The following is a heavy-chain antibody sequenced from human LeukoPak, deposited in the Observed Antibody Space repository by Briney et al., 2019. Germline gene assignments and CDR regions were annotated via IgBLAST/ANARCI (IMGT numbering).Heavy chain of an antibody. Sequence: GGSLRLSCAASGFTFSGYAMHWVRQAPGKGLEWVAVISYDGSNKYYADSVKGRFTISRDNSKNTLYLQMNSLRAEDTAVYYCARASDGMDVWGQGTTVTVSS. J-gene: IGHJ6*02. CDR1: GFTFSGYA. CDR2: ISYDGSNK. V-gene: IGHV3-30-3*01. CDR3: ARASDGMDV.